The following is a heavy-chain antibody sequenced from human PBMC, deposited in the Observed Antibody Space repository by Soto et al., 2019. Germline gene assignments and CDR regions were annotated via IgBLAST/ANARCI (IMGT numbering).Heavy chain of an antibody. Sequence: EVQLLESGGGLVQPGGSLRLSCAVSGFTFSSYAMSWVRQAPGRGLEWISASSGSDGTTWYADSVRGRFTIFRDNSRSTVYLQMNSLRVEDTAIYYCARDRNYPRDQFDNWGQGILVTVSS. CDR2: SSGSDGTT. CDR1: GFTFSSYA. V-gene: IGHV3-23*01. J-gene: IGHJ4*02. CDR3: ARDRNYPRDQFDN. D-gene: IGHD1-7*01.